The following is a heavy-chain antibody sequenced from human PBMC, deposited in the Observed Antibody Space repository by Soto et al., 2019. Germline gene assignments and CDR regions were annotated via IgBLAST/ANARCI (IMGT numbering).Heavy chain of an antibody. CDR3: ARRGECSGGSCPPLSY. Sequence: ASVEVSCKASGYTFTSYGISWVRQAPGQGLEWMGWISAYNGNTNYAQKLQGRVTMTTDTSTSTAYMELRRLRSDDTAVYYCARRGECSGGSCPPLSYWGQGTLVTVSS. CDR1: GYTFTSYG. D-gene: IGHD2-15*01. CDR2: ISAYNGNT. J-gene: IGHJ4*02. V-gene: IGHV1-18*01.